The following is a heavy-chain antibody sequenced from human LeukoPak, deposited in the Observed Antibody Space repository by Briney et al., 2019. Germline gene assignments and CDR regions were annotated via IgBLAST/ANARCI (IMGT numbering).Heavy chain of an antibody. V-gene: IGHV3-23*01. CDR3: AMSSFGRAFDI. Sequence: GASLRLSCAASGFTFSSYAMSWVRLAPGKGLEWVSAISGSGGSTYYADSVKGRFTISRDNSKNTLYLQMNSLRAEDTAVYYCAMSSFGRAFDIWGQGTMVTVSS. D-gene: IGHD6-13*01. CDR1: GFTFSSYA. CDR2: ISGSGGST. J-gene: IGHJ3*02.